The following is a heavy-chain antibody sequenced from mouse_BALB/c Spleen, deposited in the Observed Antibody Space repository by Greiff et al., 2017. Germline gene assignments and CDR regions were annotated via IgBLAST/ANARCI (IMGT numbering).Heavy chain of an antibody. CDR2: INSNGGST. J-gene: IGHJ2*01. CDR3: ARDRYYYCSSSFDY. V-gene: IGHV5-6-3*01. D-gene: IGHD1-1*01. Sequence: EVKLQESGGGLVQPGGSLKLSCAASGFTFSSYGMSWVRQTPDKRLELVATINSNGGSTYYPDSVKGRFTISRDNAKNTLYLQMSSLKSEDTAMYYCARDRYYYCSSSFDYWGQGTTLTVSS. CDR1: GFTFSSYG.